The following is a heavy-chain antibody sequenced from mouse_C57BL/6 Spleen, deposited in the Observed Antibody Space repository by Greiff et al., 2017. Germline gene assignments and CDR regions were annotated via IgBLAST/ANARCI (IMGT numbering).Heavy chain of an antibody. CDR2: INPSTGGT. CDR3: ARRSYGYFDV. J-gene: IGHJ1*03. CDR1: GYSFTGYY. V-gene: IGHV1-42*01. Sequence: EVKLMESGPELVKPGASVKISCKASGYSFTGYYMNWVKQSPEKSLEWIGEINPSTGGTTYNQKFKAKATLTVDKSSSTAYMQLKSLTSEDSAVYYCARRSYGYFDVWGTGTTVTVSS.